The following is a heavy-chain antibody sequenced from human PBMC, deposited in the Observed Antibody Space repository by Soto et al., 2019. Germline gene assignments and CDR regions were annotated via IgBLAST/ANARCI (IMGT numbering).Heavy chain of an antibody. CDR1: GYTFTSYG. Sequence: ASVKVSCKASGYTFTSYGISWVRQAPGQGLEWMGWISAYNGNTNYAQKLQGRVTMTTDTSTSTAYMELRSLRSYDTAVYYCASNDDYGDYNAFDIWGQGTMVTVSS. CDR2: ISAYNGNT. J-gene: IGHJ3*02. D-gene: IGHD4-17*01. CDR3: ASNDDYGDYNAFDI. V-gene: IGHV1-18*01.